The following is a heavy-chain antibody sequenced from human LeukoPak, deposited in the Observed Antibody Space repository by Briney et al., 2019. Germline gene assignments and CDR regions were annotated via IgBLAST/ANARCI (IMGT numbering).Heavy chain of an antibody. D-gene: IGHD6-19*01. Sequence: ASVKVSCKASGYTFTSYGISWVRQAPGQGLEWMGWISAYNGNTNYAQKLQGRVTMTTDTSTSTAYMELRSLRSDDTAVYYCARAGKGSGWPYYFDYWGQGTLVTASS. V-gene: IGHV1-18*01. CDR3: ARAGKGSGWPYYFDY. CDR1: GYTFTSYG. CDR2: ISAYNGNT. J-gene: IGHJ4*02.